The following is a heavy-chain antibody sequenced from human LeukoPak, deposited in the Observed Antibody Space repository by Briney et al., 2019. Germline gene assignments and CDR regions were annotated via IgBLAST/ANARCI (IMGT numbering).Heavy chain of an antibody. CDR2: ISGSGGST. V-gene: IGHV3-23*01. J-gene: IGHJ4*02. D-gene: IGHD3-16*01. CDR1: GFTFSSYA. CDR3: AKDLYYDYVWGSYGSDY. Sequence: GGSLRLSCAASGFTFSSYAMSWVRQAPGKGLEWVSAISGSGGSTYYADSVKGRFTISRDNSKNTLYLQMNSLRAEDTAVYYCAKDLYYDYVWGSYGSDYWGQGTLVTVSS.